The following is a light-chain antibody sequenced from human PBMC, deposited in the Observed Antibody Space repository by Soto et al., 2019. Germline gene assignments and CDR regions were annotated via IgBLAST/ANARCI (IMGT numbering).Light chain of an antibody. CDR1: QRMSGW. CDR3: QQSYSYLIT. CDR2: DVS. Sequence: DIQMTQSLSTRSASVVDTFTITCLASQRMSGWLAWHQKKQGKAPKLLIYDVSALKRGVPPRFRGSGYGTELTITISSMQNEDFATYYCQQSYSYLITFGQGTRLEIK. V-gene: IGKV1-5*01. J-gene: IGKJ5*01.